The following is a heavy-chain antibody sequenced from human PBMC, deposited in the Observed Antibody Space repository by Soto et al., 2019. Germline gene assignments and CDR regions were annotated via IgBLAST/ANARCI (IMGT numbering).Heavy chain of an antibody. CDR2: IYYSGTT. CDR3: ARVVGGSYFDY. CDR1: GVSITTGGYF. D-gene: IGHD1-26*01. Sequence: SETLSLTCTVSGVSITTGGYFWSWIRQHPGKGLEWIGYIYYSGTTHYNPSLKSRVTISVDTSKNQFSLKLSSVTAADTAVYYCARVVGGSYFDYWGQGTLVTVSS. J-gene: IGHJ4*02. V-gene: IGHV4-31*02.